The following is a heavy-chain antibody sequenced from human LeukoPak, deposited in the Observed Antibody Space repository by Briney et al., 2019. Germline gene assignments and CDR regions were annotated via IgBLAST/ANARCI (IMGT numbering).Heavy chain of an antibody. J-gene: IGHJ4*02. D-gene: IGHD1-20*01. Sequence: PGGSLRLSCAASGFTFSNFWMSWVPQAAGKGLEWVANIDPDGSETQYVGSVKGRFTASRDNAKNSLYLQMNSLRAEDTAIYYCARIWYFGDNNWRYFDYWGQGTLVTVSS. CDR2: IDPDGSET. CDR3: ARIWYFGDNNWRYFDY. CDR1: GFTFSNFW. V-gene: IGHV3-7*01.